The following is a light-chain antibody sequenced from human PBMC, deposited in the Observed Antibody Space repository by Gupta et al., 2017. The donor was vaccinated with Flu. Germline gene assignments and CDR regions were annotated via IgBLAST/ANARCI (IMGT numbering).Light chain of an antibody. V-gene: IGKV2-28*01. Sequence: DIVMTQSPLSLPVTPGEPASISCRSSQSLLHSNGYTYLDWYLQKPGQSPQLLIYLGYNRASGVPDRFSGSGSGTDFTLKISRVEAGDVGVYYCMQALQTHGFGQGTKLEIK. CDR2: LGY. CDR1: QSLLHSNGYTY. J-gene: IGKJ2*01. CDR3: MQALQTHG.